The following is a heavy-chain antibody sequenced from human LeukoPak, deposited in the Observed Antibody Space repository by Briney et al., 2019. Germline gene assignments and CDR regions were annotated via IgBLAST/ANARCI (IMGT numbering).Heavy chain of an antibody. V-gene: IGHV4-61*02. D-gene: IGHD2-2*01. CDR1: GGSISSGSYY. CDR2: IYTSGST. CDR3: ARLVPAAEAFDI. Sequence: SQTLSLTCTVSGGSISSGSYYWSWIRQPAGKGLEWIGRIYTSGSTYYNPSLKSRVTISVDTSKNQFSLKLSSVTAADTAVYYCARLVPAAEAFDIWGQGTMVTVSS. J-gene: IGHJ3*02.